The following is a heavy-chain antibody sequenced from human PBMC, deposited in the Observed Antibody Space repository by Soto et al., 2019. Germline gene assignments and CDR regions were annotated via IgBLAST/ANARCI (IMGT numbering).Heavy chain of an antibody. V-gene: IGHV3-64D*06. Sequence: PVGSLRLSCSASGFTFNQYSMQWVRQSPGKGLQFVSTISSNGGGTDYTDSVKGRFTISRDNSKKTLYLQMSRLRPGDTAVYYCVKDLFGMDVWGQGTTVTVSS. CDR2: ISSNGGGT. J-gene: IGHJ6*02. CDR3: VKDLFGMDV. CDR1: GFTFNQYS.